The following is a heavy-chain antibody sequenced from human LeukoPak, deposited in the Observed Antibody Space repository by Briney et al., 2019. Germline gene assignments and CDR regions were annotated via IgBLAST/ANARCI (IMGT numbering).Heavy chain of an antibody. Sequence: GGSLRLSCAASGFTFSSYSMNWVRQAPGKGLEWVSSISSSSSYIYYAGSVKGRFTISRDNAKNSLYLQMNSLRAEDTAVYYCARDSGITIFGVVNGMDVWGQGTTVTVSS. J-gene: IGHJ6*02. CDR1: GFTFSSYS. CDR3: ARDSGITIFGVVNGMDV. V-gene: IGHV3-21*01. D-gene: IGHD3-3*01. CDR2: ISSSSSYI.